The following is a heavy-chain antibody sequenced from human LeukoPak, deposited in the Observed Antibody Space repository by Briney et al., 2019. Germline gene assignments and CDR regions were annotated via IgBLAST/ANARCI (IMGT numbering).Heavy chain of an antibody. Sequence: SETLSLTCTVSGGSISSTSYYWGWIRQPPGKGLEWIGSVYYKGNTYYIPSLKSRVTISVDTSKNQFSLKLSSVTAADTAVYYCARGFHDYGRKDDAFDIWGQGTMVTVSS. D-gene: IGHD4-17*01. CDR2: VYYKGNT. CDR1: GGSISSTSYY. J-gene: IGHJ3*02. CDR3: ARGFHDYGRKDDAFDI. V-gene: IGHV4-39*07.